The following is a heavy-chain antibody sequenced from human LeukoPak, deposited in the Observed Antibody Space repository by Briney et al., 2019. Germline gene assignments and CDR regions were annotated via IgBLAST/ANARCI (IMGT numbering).Heavy chain of an antibody. J-gene: IGHJ4*02. Sequence: SETLSLTCTVSGGSISSTISYWGWIRQPPGKGLEWIGAVYYSGSTYYNPSLKSRVTISVDTSKNQFSLDLKSVTATDTAVYYCARQAKTVVQYIDFEFWGQGTLVTVSS. V-gene: IGHV4-39*01. CDR3: ARQAKTVVQYIDFEF. CDR2: VYYSGST. D-gene: IGHD2-21*01. CDR1: GGSISSTISY.